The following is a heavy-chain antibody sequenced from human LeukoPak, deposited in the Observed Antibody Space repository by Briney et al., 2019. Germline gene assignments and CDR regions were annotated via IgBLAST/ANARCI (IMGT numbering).Heavy chain of an antibody. CDR3: ARDRDGYDSSGYYY. V-gene: IGHV4-31*03. J-gene: IGHJ4*02. CDR1: GGSISSGGYY. CDR2: IYYSGGT. Sequence: SQTLSLTCTVSGGSISSGGYYWSWIRQHPGKGLEWIGYIYYSGGTYYNPSLKSRVTISVDTSKNQFSLKLSSVTAADTAVYYCARDRDGYDSSGYYYWGQGTLVTVSS. D-gene: IGHD3-22*01.